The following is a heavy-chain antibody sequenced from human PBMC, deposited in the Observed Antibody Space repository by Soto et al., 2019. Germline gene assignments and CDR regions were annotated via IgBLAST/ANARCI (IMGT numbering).Heavy chain of an antibody. CDR1: VYTFTSYG. CDR3: ARDGDCSSTSCYRGYYYYYGMDV. V-gene: IGHV1-18*04. J-gene: IGHJ6*02. Sequence: GXSVKVSCKASVYTFTSYGISWVRQAPGQGLEWMGWISAYNGNTNYAQKLQGRVTMTTDTSTSTAYMELRSLRSDDTAVYYCARDGDCSSTSCYRGYYYYYGMDVWGQGTTVTVSS. D-gene: IGHD2-2*02. CDR2: ISAYNGNT.